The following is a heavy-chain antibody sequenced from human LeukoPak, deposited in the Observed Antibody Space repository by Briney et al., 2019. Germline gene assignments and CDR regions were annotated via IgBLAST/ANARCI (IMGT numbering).Heavy chain of an antibody. CDR2: IWYDGSNK. Sequence: GRSLRLSCAASGFTFSSYGMHWFRQAPGKGLEWVAVIWYDGSNKYYADSVKGRFTISRDNSKNTLYLQMNSLRAEDTAVYYCARGPPTRGYYFDYWGQGTLVTVSS. CDR1: GFTFSSYG. CDR3: ARGPPTRGYYFDY. J-gene: IGHJ4*02. V-gene: IGHV3-33*01.